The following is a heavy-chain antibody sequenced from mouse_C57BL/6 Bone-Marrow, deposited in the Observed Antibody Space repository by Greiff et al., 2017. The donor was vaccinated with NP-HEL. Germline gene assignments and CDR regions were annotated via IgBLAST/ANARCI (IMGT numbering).Heavy chain of an antibody. CDR2: IGPEYGDT. J-gene: IGHJ3*01. V-gene: IGHV14-4*01. CDR3: TAGGSDTGGFAD. CDR1: GFNIKDDY. Sequence: EVQLQQSGAELVRPGASVKLSCTASGFNIKDDYMHWVKQRPEQGLEWIGWIGPEYGDTEYASTVQGKATITADTSSKTAYLELSSLTSEDTAVYYCTAGGSDTGGFADWGQGTLVTVSA. D-gene: IGHD3-2*01.